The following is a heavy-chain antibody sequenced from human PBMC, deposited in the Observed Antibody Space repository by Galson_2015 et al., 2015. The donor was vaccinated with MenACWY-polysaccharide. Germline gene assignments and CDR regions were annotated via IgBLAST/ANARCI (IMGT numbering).Heavy chain of an antibody. CDR2: ISGSGGST. D-gene: IGHD3-10*01. J-gene: IGHJ4*02. V-gene: IGHV3-23*01. Sequence: SLRLSCAASGFTFSSYAMSWVRQAPGKGLEWVSAISGSGGSTYYADSVKGRFTISRDNSKNTLYLQMNSLRAEDTAVYYCAKLYGMGITMVRGVIPDYWGQGTLVTVSS. CDR3: AKLYGMGITMVRGVIPDY. CDR1: GFTFSSYA.